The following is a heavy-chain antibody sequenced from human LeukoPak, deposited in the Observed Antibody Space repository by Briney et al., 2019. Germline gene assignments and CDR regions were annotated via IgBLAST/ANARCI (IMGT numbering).Heavy chain of an antibody. Sequence: ASVKVSCKASGYTFTSYGISWVRRAPGQGLEWMGWISAYNGNTNYAQKLQGRVTMTTDTSTSTAYMELRSLRSDDTAVYYCARDGGVGATDVHGAFDIWGQGTMVTVSS. CDR3: ARDGGVGATDVHGAFDI. J-gene: IGHJ3*02. CDR2: ISAYNGNT. CDR1: GYTFTSYG. V-gene: IGHV1-18*01. D-gene: IGHD1-26*01.